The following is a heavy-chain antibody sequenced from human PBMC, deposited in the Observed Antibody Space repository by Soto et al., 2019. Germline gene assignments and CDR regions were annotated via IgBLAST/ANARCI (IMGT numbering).Heavy chain of an antibody. CDR2: ISYDGSNK. CDR3: ASGGGYSYGYDYYYGMDV. D-gene: IGHD5-18*01. V-gene: IGHV3-30-3*01. J-gene: IGHJ6*02. Sequence: QVQLVEPGGGVVQPGRSQRLSCAASGCTFSSYAMHRVRQAPGQRLERVAVISYDGSNKYYADSVKRRFTISRDNSKNTLYLQMNSLRAEDTAVYYCASGGGYSYGYDYYYGMDVWGQGTTVTVSS. CDR1: GCTFSSYA.